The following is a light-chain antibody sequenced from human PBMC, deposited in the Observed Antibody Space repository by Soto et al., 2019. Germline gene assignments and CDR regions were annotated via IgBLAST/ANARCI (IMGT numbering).Light chain of an antibody. Sequence: QSVLTQPASVSGSPGQSITISCTGTSRDVGSYNLVSWYQQHPGNAPKLIIYEGTKRPSGVSYRFSGSKSGNTASLTISGLQEEDEGDYHCCSFLGSSTYVFGTGTKVTVL. CDR3: CSFLGSSTYV. J-gene: IGLJ1*01. CDR1: SRDVGSYNL. V-gene: IGLV2-23*01. CDR2: EGT.